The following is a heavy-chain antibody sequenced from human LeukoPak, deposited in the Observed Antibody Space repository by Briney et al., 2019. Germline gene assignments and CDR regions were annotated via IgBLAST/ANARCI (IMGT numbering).Heavy chain of an antibody. V-gene: IGHV3-74*01. CDR3: ARALPDDIAY. J-gene: IGHJ4*02. CDR2: LNSDGSST. CDR1: GFTFSSYW. Sequence: QPGGSLRLSCAASGFTFSSYWMHWVRQAPGKGLVWVSRLNSDGSSTSYADSVKGRFTISRDNAKNTLYLQMNSLRAEDTAVYYCARALPDDIAYWGQGTLVTVSS. D-gene: IGHD1-1*01.